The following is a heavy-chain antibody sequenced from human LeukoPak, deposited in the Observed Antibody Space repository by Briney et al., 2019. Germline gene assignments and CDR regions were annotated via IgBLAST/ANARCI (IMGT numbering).Heavy chain of an antibody. Sequence: GGSLRLSCAASGFTFNNYSVNWVRQAPGKGLEWISYIGSSSLIIYYADSVKGRFTISRDSSKNTLSLQMNSLRAEDTAVYYCAKIPKGGYFDYWGQGILVTVSS. CDR3: AKIPKGGYFDY. CDR1: GFTFNNYS. D-gene: IGHD2-2*01. CDR2: IGSSSLII. V-gene: IGHV3-48*01. J-gene: IGHJ4*02.